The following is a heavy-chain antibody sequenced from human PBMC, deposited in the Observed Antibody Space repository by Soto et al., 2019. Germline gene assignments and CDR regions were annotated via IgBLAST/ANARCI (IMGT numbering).Heavy chain of an antibody. D-gene: IGHD6-19*01. CDR1: GVSISSYY. CDR3: ARDSHSSTRFDY. J-gene: IGHJ4*02. V-gene: IGHV4-59*01. Sequence: QVQLQESGPGLVKPSETLSLTCTVSGVSISSYYWSWFRQHPGKGLEWIGYIYYSGSTNYNPSLSCRGSLSVVTSKNLCWRKLNSVTSADTAVYYCARDSHSSTRFDYWGRGSLVTVSS. CDR2: IYYSGST.